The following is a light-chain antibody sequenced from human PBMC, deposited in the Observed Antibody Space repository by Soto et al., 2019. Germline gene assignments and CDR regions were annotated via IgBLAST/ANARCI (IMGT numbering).Light chain of an antibody. V-gene: IGKV3-20*01. J-gene: IGKJ5*01. Sequence: EVVLTQSPGTLSLSPGERATLSCRASQSVGSIYLAWYQQKVGQAPRLLIHGASGRATGIPDRFSGSGSGTDFTLTISRVEPEDFAVYYCQQYGISLITFGQGTRLEIK. CDR3: QQYGISLIT. CDR1: QSVGSIY. CDR2: GAS.